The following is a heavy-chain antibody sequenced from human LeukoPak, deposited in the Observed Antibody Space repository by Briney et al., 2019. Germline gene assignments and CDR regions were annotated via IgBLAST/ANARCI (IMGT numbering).Heavy chain of an antibody. CDR1: GGSFSGYY. V-gene: IGHV4-34*01. J-gene: IGHJ4*02. CDR2: INHSGST. CDR3: ARGGKQWLVVNYYFDY. D-gene: IGHD6-19*01. Sequence: SETLSPTCAVYGGSFSGYYWSWIRQPPGKGLEWIGEINHSGSTNYNPSLKSRVTISVDTSKNQFSLKLSSVTAADTAVYYCARGGKQWLVVNYYFDYWGQGTLVTVSS.